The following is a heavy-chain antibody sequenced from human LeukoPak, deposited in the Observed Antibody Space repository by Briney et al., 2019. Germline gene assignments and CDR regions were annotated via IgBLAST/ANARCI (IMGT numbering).Heavy chain of an antibody. CDR1: GGSISSGGYS. D-gene: IGHD2-15*01. Sequence: SETLSLTCTVSGGSISSGGYSWSWIRQHPGKLLEWIGYIYYSGSTYYNPSLKSRVTISVDTSKNQFSLKLSSVTAADTAVYYCAREGNYCSGGSCYPGWFDPWGQGTLVTVSS. J-gene: IGHJ5*02. CDR2: IYYSGST. V-gene: IGHV4-31*03. CDR3: AREGNYCSGGSCYPGWFDP.